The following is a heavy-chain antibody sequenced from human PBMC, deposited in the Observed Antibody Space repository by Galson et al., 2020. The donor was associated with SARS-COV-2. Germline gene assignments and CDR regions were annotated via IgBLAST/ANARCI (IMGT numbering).Heavy chain of an antibody. D-gene: IGHD3-16*01. Sequence: GESLKISCQASGYTFTTYSIGWVRQMPGKGLEWMGVFHPRDCDTRYRPSFQGQVTLSADNSINTAYLQWNSLKASDTAIYYCARRRGSYDAYNWSAAGGGRTLVTVSS. J-gene: IGHJ5*02. V-gene: IGHV5-51*01. CDR2: FHPRDCDT. CDR1: GYTFTTYS. CDR3: ARRRGSYDAYNWSAA.